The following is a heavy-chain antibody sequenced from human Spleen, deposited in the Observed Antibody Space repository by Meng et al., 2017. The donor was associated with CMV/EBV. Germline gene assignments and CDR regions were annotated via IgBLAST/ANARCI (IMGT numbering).Heavy chain of an antibody. D-gene: IGHD3-16*01. Sequence: CTASGYTFTRYGIGWGRQAPGQGLEWMGWIGAYNGNTNYAQKFQGRVTMTTDTSTSTAYMELRSLGSDDTAVYYCARDQEGADWFDPWGQGTLVTVSS. V-gene: IGHV1-18*01. CDR1: GYTFTRYG. CDR3: ARDQEGADWFDP. J-gene: IGHJ5*02. CDR2: IGAYNGNT.